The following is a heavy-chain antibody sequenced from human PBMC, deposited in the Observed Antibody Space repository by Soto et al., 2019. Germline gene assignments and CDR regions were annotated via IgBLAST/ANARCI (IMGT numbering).Heavy chain of an antibody. CDR2: ISGSGGST. J-gene: IGHJ5*02. V-gene: IGHV3-23*01. CDR1: GFTFSSYS. D-gene: IGHD3-9*01. Sequence: GGSLRLSCAASGFTFSSYSMNWVRQAPGKGLEWVSAISGSGGSTYYADSVKGRFTISRDNSKNTLYLQMNSLRAEDTAVYYCAREYYDILTGLPWGQGTLVTVSS. CDR3: AREYYDILTGLP.